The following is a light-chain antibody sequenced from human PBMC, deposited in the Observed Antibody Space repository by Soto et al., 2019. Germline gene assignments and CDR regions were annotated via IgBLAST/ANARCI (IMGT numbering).Light chain of an antibody. CDR1: QSLGGW. J-gene: IGKJ1*01. Sequence: DIQMTQSPSTLSASVGDRVTITCRASQSLGGWLAWYQQKPGQAPKLLIYDASSLESGVPSRFSGSGSGTEFTLTISSLQPDDFATYYCQQYIRYWTFGQGTKVDIK. CDR3: QQYIRYWT. V-gene: IGKV1-5*01. CDR2: DAS.